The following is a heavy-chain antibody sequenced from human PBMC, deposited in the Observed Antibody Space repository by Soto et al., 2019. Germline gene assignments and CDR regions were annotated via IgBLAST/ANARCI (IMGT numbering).Heavy chain of an antibody. CDR3: GRDWGADRYYYRDV. J-gene: IGHJ6*03. D-gene: IGHD1-26*01. CDR1: GFTVSSNY. Sequence: GGSLRLSCAASGFTVSSNYMSWVRQAPGKGLEWVSVIYSGGSTYYADSVKGRFTISRHNSKNTLYLQMNSLRAEDTAVYYCGRDWGADRYYYRDVWGKGTTVPVSS. V-gene: IGHV3-53*04. CDR2: IYSGGST.